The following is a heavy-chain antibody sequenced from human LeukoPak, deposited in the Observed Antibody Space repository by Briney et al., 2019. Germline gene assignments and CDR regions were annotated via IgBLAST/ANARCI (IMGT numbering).Heavy chain of an antibody. CDR1: GFTFSSHD. Sequence: GGSLRLSCAASGFTFSSHDMSWVRQAPGRGLDWVSAVSASGGRTYDADSVKGRFTISRDNSKNTVYLQMSSLRAEDTAVYYCAKDSTRTGTNYFDFWGQGTLVTVSS. CDR3: AKDSTRTGTNYFDF. V-gene: IGHV3-23*01. D-gene: IGHD1-1*01. CDR2: VSASGGRT. J-gene: IGHJ4*02.